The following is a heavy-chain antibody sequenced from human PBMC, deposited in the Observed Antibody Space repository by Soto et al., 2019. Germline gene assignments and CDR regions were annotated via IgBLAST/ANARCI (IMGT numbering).Heavy chain of an antibody. V-gene: IGHV3-15*01. D-gene: IGHD6-13*01. J-gene: IGHJ4*02. Sequence: WGSLRLSCAASGCTFSNAWMSWVRQAPGKGLEWVGRIKRKTHRGRPDYAPPVQGSFTIPKDDSKNTVYLQKNSLKTEDTAGYYCTNSTRWQHFDYWGQGTLVTVSS. CDR3: TNSTRWQHFDY. CDR1: GCTFSNAW. CDR2: IKRKTHRGRP.